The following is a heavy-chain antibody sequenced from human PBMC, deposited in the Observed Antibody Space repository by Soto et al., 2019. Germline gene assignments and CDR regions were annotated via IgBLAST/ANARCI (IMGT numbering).Heavy chain of an antibody. Sequence: VGSLRLSCAASGFNFSSYCMQWVRQAPGKGPVWVSRIKSDGSTTNYADSVKGRFTISRDNAKNTLYLQMDSLRAEDTAVYYCTRRNKYGHPFDIRGQGTQVTLSS. CDR1: GFNFSSYC. CDR2: IKSDGSTT. J-gene: IGHJ4*02. CDR3: TRRNKYGHPFDI. D-gene: IGHD3-10*01. V-gene: IGHV3-74*01.